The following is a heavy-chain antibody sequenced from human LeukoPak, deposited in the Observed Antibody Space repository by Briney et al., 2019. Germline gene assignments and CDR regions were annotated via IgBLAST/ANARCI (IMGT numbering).Heavy chain of an antibody. V-gene: IGHV1-2*02. CDR2: INPNSGGT. D-gene: IGHD3-10*01. Sequence: ASVKVSCKASGGTFSSYAISWVRQAPGQGLEWMGWINPNSGGTNYAQKFQGRVTMTRDTSISTAYMELSRLRSDDTAVYYCASWLLWFGDYWGQGTLVTVSS. CDR1: GGTFSSYA. CDR3: ASWLLWFGDY. J-gene: IGHJ4*02.